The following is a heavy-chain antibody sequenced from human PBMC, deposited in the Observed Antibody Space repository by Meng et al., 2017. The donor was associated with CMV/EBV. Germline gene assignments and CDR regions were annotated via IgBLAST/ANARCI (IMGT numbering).Heavy chain of an antibody. CDR2: IYYSGST. V-gene: IGHV4-39*07. D-gene: IGHD5-24*01. CDR1: SISSSSNY. J-gene: IGHJ4*02. Sequence: SISSSSNYWGWVGRPPGKGLEWIGSIYYSGSTYYNPSLKSRVTISVDTSKNQFSLKLSSVTAADTAVYYCASGRLTRAGMATIPFDYWGQGTLVTV. CDR3: ASGRLTRAGMATIPFDY.